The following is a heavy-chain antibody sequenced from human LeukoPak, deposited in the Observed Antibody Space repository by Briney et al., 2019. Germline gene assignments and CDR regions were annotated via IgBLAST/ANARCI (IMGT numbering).Heavy chain of an antibody. V-gene: IGHV1-69*05. CDR1: GGTFSSYA. Sequence: SVKVSCKASGGTFSSYAISWVRQAPGQGLEWMGGIIPIFGTANYAQKFQGRVTITTDESTSTAYMELSSLRSEDTAVYYCARGDGYSYGPHDERYYYYYYMDVWGKGTTVTVSS. J-gene: IGHJ6*03. D-gene: IGHD5-18*01. CDR3: ARGDGYSYGPHDERYYYYYYMDV. CDR2: IIPIFGTA.